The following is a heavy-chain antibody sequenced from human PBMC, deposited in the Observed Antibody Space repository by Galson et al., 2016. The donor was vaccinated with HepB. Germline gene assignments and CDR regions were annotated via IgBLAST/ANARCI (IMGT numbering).Heavy chain of an antibody. J-gene: IGHJ4*02. CDR1: GFTFNTYS. CDR3: AGDANGDYFFDL. Sequence: SLRLSCAASGFTFNTYSLNWVRQAPGKGLEWISSITRDSFHMYYADSVKGRFTLSRDNAKASLYLQMDSLRAGDTAVYYCAGDANGDYFFDLWGQGTLVTVSS. CDR2: ITRDSFHM. D-gene: IGHD4-17*01. V-gene: IGHV3-21*01.